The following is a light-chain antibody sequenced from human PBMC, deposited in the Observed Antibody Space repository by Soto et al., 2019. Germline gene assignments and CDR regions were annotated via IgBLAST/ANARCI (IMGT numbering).Light chain of an antibody. J-gene: IGLJ1*01. CDR2: GNS. Sequence: QSVLTQPPSVSGAPGQRDTISCTESSSNIGAGYDVHWYQQLPGTAPKLLIYGNSNRPSGVPDRFSGSKSGTSASLAITGLQAEDEADYYCQSYDSSLSGLVFGTGTKLTVL. CDR1: SSNIGAGYD. V-gene: IGLV1-40*01. CDR3: QSYDSSLSGLV.